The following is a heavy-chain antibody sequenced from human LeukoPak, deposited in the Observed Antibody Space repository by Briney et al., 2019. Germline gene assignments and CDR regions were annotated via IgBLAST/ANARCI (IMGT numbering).Heavy chain of an antibody. D-gene: IGHD3-3*01. J-gene: IGHJ6*02. CDR2: IIPNFGTA. CDR3: ARTSGVVEWLSHQQFQGLYYYYGMDV. CDR1: GGTLSSYA. V-gene: IGHV1-69*13. Sequence: ASVKVSCKASGGTLSSYAISWVRQAPGQGLEWMGGIIPNFGTANYAQKFQGRVTITADESTSTAYMELGSLRSEDTAVYYCARTSGVVEWLSHQQFQGLYYYYGMDVWGQGTTVTVSS.